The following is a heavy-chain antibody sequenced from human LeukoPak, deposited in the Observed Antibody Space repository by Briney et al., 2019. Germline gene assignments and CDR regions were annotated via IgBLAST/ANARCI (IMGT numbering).Heavy chain of an antibody. D-gene: IGHD3-10*01. Sequence: PGGSLRLSCVASGFTLSSYWMHWVRQAPGKGLVWVSHINTDGSSTSYADSVTGRFTISRDIAKNTLYLQMNSLRAEDTAVYYCARFGWVPPTHFDYWGQGTLVTVSS. CDR2: INTDGSST. CDR1: GFTLSSYW. CDR3: ARFGWVPPTHFDY. V-gene: IGHV3-74*01. J-gene: IGHJ4*02.